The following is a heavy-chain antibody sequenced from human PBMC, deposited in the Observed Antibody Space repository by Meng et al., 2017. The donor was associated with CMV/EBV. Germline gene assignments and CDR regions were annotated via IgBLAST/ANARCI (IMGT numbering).Heavy chain of an antibody. CDR2: INPNSGGT. CDR1: GYTFTGYY. Sequence: ASVKVSCKASGYTFTGYYMHWVQQAPGQGLEWMGWINPNSGGTNYAQKFQGRVTMTRDTSISTAYMELSRLRSDDTAVYYCAREPPGYSYGSARYYYYGMDVWGQGTTVTVSS. CDR3: AREPPGYSYGSARYYYYGMDV. V-gene: IGHV1-2*02. D-gene: IGHD5-18*01. J-gene: IGHJ6*02.